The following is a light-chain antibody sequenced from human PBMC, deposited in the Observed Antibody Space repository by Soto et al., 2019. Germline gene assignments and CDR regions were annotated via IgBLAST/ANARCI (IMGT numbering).Light chain of an antibody. J-gene: IGLJ1*01. CDR1: SSDVGSYNY. CDR2: DVS. Sequence: QSALTQPASVSGSPGQSITISCTGTSSDVGSYNYVSWYQQHPGKAPKLMIYDVSNRPSGVSNRFSGSKSGNTASLTISGLQAEDEDDYYCSSYTSSSTHYVFGAGTKLTVL. V-gene: IGLV2-14*01. CDR3: SSYTSSSTHYV.